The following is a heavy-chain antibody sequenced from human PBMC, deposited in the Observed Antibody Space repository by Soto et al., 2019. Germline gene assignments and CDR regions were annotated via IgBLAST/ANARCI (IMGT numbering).Heavy chain of an antibody. Sequence: QVQLVQSGAEVKKPGASVKVSCKASGYTFTSYDINWVRQAPGQGLEWMGWMNPNSGNTVYAQKFQGRVTMTTNTSISTADMELNSLRTEDTAVYYCARELTSRAVDYWGQGTLVTVSS. CDR2: MNPNSGNT. CDR1: GYTFTSYD. J-gene: IGHJ4*02. CDR3: ARELTSRAVDY. V-gene: IGHV1-8*01. D-gene: IGHD3-16*01.